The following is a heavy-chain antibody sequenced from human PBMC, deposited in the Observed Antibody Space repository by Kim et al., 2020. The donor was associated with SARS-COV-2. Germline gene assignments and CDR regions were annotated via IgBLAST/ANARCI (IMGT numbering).Heavy chain of an antibody. V-gene: IGHV3-21*01. J-gene: IGHJ4*02. CDR2: ISSSSSYI. D-gene: IGHD4-17*01. Sequence: GGSLRLSCAASGFTFSSYSMNWVRQAPGKGLEWVSSISSSSSYIYYADSVKGRFTISRDNAKNSLYLQMNSLRAEDTAVYYCASTLTTVTTGGVYWGQGTLVTVSS. CDR1: GFTFSSYS. CDR3: ASTLTTVTTGGVY.